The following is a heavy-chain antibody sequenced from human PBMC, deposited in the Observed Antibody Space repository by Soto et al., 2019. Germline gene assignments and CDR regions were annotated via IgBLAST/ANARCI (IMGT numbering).Heavy chain of an antibody. Sequence: DVQLLESGGGLVQVGGSLRLSCAASGFTFSSFAMSWVRQAPGKGLEWVSAISDSGGSTYYADSVKGRFTISRDNSKNTLYLLMNRLRAEDTAVHYSAKDPNICSACNCYFEGSFDYWGQGTLVTVSS. J-gene: IGHJ4*02. CDR2: ISDSGGST. CDR3: AKDPNICSACNCYFEGSFDY. D-gene: IGHD2-15*01. V-gene: IGHV3-23*01. CDR1: GFTFSSFA.